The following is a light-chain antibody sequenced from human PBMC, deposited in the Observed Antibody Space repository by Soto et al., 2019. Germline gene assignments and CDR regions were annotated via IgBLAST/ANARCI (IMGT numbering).Light chain of an antibody. CDR1: NSDVGGYNY. CDR2: EVS. CDR3: SSYTSSTAYV. J-gene: IGLJ1*01. Sequence: QSALTQPASVSGSPGQSITISCTGTNSDVGGYNYVSWYQLHPGKAPKLMVYEVSNRPSGVSNRFSGSKSGNTASLTISGLQAEDEADYYCSSYTSSTAYVFGTGTKLTVL. V-gene: IGLV2-14*01.